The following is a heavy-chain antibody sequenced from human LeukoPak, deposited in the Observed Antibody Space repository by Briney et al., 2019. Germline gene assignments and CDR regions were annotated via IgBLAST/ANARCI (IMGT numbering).Heavy chain of an antibody. CDR1: GFTVSSNY. CDR2: IYSGGST. J-gene: IGHJ4*02. Sequence: GGSLRLSCEASGFTVSSNYMSWVRQAPGKGLEWVSVIYSGGSTYYADSVKGRFTISRDNSKNTLYLQMNSLRAEDTAVYYCARALTVFGVPDKYFDYWGQGTLVTVSS. D-gene: IGHD2-8*01. V-gene: IGHV3-66*01. CDR3: ARALTVFGVPDKYFDY.